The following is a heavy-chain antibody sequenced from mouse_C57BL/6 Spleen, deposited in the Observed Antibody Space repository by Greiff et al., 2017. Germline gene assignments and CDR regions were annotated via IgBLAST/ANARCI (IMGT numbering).Heavy chain of an antibody. Sequence: QVQLQQSGPELVKPGASVKISCKASGYAFSSSWMNWVKQRPGKGLEWIGRIYPGDGDTNYNGKFKGKATLTADKSSSTAYMQLSSLTSEDSAVYFCARGHSSGSPWFAYWGQATLVTVSA. CDR2: IYPGDGDT. CDR3: ARGHSSGSPWFAY. V-gene: IGHV1-82*01. D-gene: IGHD3-1*01. CDR1: GYAFSSSW. J-gene: IGHJ3*01.